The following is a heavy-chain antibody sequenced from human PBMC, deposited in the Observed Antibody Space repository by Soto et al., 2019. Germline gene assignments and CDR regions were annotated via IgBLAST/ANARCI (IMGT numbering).Heavy chain of an antibody. D-gene: IGHD1-26*01. Sequence: QVQLVQSGAEVKKPGASVKVSCKASGYTFTSYGISWVRQAPGQVLEWMGWISAYNGNTNYAQKLQGRVTMTTDTPTSTTYMELRSLRSDDTAVYYGARDLFEWELLGGGMDVWGQGTTVTV. CDR1: GYTFTSYG. V-gene: IGHV1-18*04. CDR3: ARDLFEWELLGGGMDV. CDR2: ISAYNGNT. J-gene: IGHJ6*02.